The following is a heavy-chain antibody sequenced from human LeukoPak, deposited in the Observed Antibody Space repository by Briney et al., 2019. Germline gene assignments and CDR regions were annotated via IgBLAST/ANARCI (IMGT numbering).Heavy chain of an antibody. CDR2: MSGSGGST. V-gene: IGHV3-23*01. D-gene: IGHD3-16*01. CDR3: AKDREYSYVYDAFDI. CDR1: GFTFSIYA. J-gene: IGHJ3*02. Sequence: GGSLRLSCAASGFTFSIYAMSWVRQAPGKGLEWVSGMSGSGGSTYYADSVKGRFTISRDNSRNTLYLQMNTLRAEDTAVYYCAKDREYSYVYDAFDIWGQGTLVTVSS.